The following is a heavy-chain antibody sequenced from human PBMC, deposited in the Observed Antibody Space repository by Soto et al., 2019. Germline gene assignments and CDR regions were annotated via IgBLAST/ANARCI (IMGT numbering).Heavy chain of an antibody. V-gene: IGHV2-5*02. CDR1: GFSLTTSGVG. D-gene: IGHD6-13*01. CDR3: AQGYICSLYENNWFDP. J-gene: IGHJ5*02. CDR2: IYWDDDK. Sequence: QITLKESGPTLVKPTQTLTLTCTFYGFSLTTSGVGVGWIRQPPGKALEWLALIYWDDDKRYRPSLKSRLTITKDTSKNQVVLTMTNTGPLDTATYYCAQGYICSLYENNWFDPWGLRILVTVSS.